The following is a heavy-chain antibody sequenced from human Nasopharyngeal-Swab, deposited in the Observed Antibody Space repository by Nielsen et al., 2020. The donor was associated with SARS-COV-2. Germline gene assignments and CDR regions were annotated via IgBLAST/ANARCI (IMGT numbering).Heavy chain of an antibody. CDR1: GYTFTGYY. V-gene: IGHV1-2*02. CDR2: INPNSGGT. J-gene: IGHJ4*02. CDR3: ARDLFVWGSYRNFDY. D-gene: IGHD3-16*02. Sequence: ASVKVSCKASGYTFTGYYMHWVRQAPGQGLEWMGWINPNSGGTNYAQKFQGRVTMTRDTSISTAYMELRSLRSDDTAVYHCARDLFVWGSYRNFDYWGQGTRVTVSS.